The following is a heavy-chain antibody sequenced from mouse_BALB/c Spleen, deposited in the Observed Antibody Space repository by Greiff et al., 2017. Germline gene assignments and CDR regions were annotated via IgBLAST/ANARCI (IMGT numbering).Heavy chain of an antibody. CDR1: GYTFTSYY. CDR3: ARTNTTVVAYEAY. CDR2: IYPGNVNT. V-gene: IGHV1S56*01. J-gene: IGHJ3*01. Sequence: VQLQQSGPELVKPGASVRLSCKASGYTFTSYYIHWVKQRPGQGLEWIGWIYPGNVNTNYNEKFKSKATLTVDKSSSTAYMQLSSLASEDSALLYCARTNTTVVAYEAYWGQGTLVTVSA. D-gene: IGHD1-1*01.